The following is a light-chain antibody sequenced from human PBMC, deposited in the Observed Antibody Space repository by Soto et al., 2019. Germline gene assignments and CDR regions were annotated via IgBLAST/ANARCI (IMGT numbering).Light chain of an antibody. Sequence: DIVMTQSPDSLAVSLGERATINCKSSQSVLYSSNNKNYLAWLQQKPGHPPKLLFYWASTRESGVPDRFSGSGSGTDFTLTISSLQAEDVAVYYCQQYYSTPYTFGQGIKLEIK. CDR2: WAS. J-gene: IGKJ2*01. CDR1: QSVLYSSNNKNY. V-gene: IGKV4-1*01. CDR3: QQYYSTPYT.